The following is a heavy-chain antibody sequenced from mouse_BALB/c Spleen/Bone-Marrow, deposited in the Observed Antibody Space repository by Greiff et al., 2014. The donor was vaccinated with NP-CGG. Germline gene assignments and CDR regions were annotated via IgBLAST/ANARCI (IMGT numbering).Heavy chain of an antibody. CDR1: GFSLNDYG. Sequence: VQLQQSXPGLVAPSQSLSITCTVSGFSLNDYGVSWIRQPPGKGLEWLGVIWGGGSTYYNSALKSRLSISKDNSKSQVFLKMNSLQTDDTAMYYCAKQYGNYDWYFDVWGAGTTVTVSS. D-gene: IGHD2-1*01. CDR3: AKQYGNYDWYFDV. CDR2: IWGGGST. V-gene: IGHV2-6-5*01. J-gene: IGHJ1*01.